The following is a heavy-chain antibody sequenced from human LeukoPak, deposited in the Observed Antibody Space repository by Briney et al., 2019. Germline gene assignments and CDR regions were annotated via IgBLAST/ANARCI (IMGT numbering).Heavy chain of an antibody. J-gene: IGHJ4*02. CDR1: GYSVSSGYY. Sequence: SETLSLTCTVSGYSVSSGYYWSWIRQPPGKGLEWIGEINHSGSTNYNPSLKSRVTISVDTSKNQFSLKLSSVTAADTAVYYCARVRAYSSSWYRYYFDYWGQGTLVTVSS. CDR3: ARVRAYSSSWYRYYFDY. D-gene: IGHD6-13*01. CDR2: INHSGST. V-gene: IGHV4-34*01.